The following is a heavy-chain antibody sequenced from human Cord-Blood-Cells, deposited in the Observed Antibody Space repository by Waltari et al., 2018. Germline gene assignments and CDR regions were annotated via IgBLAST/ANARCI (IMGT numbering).Heavy chain of an antibody. CDR1: GYTFTGYY. Sequence: QVQLVQSGAEVKKPGASVKVSCKASGYTFTGYYIHWVRQAPGQGLGWMGWINPNSGGTNYAQKFQGRVTMTRDTSISTAYMELSRLRSDDTAVYYCARTLLMYYDILTGYYDYWGQGTLVTVSS. V-gene: IGHV1-2*02. J-gene: IGHJ4*02. CDR3: ARTLLMYYDILTGYYDY. D-gene: IGHD3-9*01. CDR2: INPNSGGT.